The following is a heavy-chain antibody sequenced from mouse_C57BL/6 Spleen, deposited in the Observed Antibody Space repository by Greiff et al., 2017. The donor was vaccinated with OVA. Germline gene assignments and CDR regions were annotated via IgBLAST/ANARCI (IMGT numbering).Heavy chain of an antibody. CDR3: ARGGLLRDYWYFDV. J-gene: IGHJ1*03. D-gene: IGHD1-1*01. CDR2: IYPRSGNT. V-gene: IGHV1-81*01. CDR1: GYTFTSYG. Sequence: VQLQQSGAELARPGASVKLSCKASGYTFTSYGISWVKQRTGQGLEWIGEIYPRSGNTYYNEKFKGKATLTADKSSSTAYMELRSLTSEDSAVYFCARGGLLRDYWYFDVRGTGTTVTVSS.